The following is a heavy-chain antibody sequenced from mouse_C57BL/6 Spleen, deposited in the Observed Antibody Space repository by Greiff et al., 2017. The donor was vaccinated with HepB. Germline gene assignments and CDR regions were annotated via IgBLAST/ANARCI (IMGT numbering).Heavy chain of an antibody. Sequence: VQLQQSGPVLVKPGASVKMSCKASGYTFTDYYMNWVKQSHGKSLEWIGVINPYNGGTSYNQKFKGKATLTVDKSSSTAYMELNSLTSEDSAVYYCARYYSNPFDYWGQGTTLTVSS. CDR3: ARYYSNPFDY. CDR1: GYTFTDYY. V-gene: IGHV1-19*01. J-gene: IGHJ2*01. D-gene: IGHD2-5*01. CDR2: INPYNGGT.